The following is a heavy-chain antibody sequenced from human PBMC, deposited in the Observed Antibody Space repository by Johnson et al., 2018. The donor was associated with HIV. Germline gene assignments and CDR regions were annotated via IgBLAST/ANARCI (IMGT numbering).Heavy chain of an antibody. J-gene: IGHJ3*02. CDR3: AKYTFDI. CDR1: GFPFDDYG. V-gene: IGHV3-23*03. Sequence: LESGGGVVRPGGSLRLSCAASGFPFDDYGMSWVRQAPGKGLEWVSVLFSGGTTYYAGSVHGRFTISRDSSKNTLYLQMNSLRAADTAVYYCAKYTFDIWGQGTMVTVSS. CDR2: LFSGGTT.